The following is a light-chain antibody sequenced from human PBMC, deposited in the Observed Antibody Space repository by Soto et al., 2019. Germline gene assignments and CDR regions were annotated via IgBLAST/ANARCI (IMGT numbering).Light chain of an antibody. Sequence: SYELTQPPSVSVAPGKTARITCGGNNIGSKSVHWYQQKPGQAPVLVIYYDSDRPSGIPERFSGSNSGNTATLTISRVEAGDESDYYCQVWYSSSDHVVFGGGTKLTVI. J-gene: IGLJ2*01. CDR3: QVWYSSSDHVV. CDR1: NIGSKS. CDR2: YDS. V-gene: IGLV3-21*04.